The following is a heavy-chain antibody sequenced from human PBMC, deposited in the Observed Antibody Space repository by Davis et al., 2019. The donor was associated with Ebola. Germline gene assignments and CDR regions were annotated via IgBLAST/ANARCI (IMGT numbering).Heavy chain of an antibody. D-gene: IGHD2-8*01. V-gene: IGHV1-8*01. CDR2: MNPNSGNT. CDR3: ARAGMVYATRGYYYYGMDV. Sequence: ASVKVSCKASGYTFTSYDINWVRQATGQGLEWMGWMNPNSGNTGYAQKFQGRVTMTRNTSISTAYMELSSLRSEDTAVYYCARAGMVYATRGYYYYGMDVWGQGTTVTVSS. CDR1: GYTFTSYD. J-gene: IGHJ6*02.